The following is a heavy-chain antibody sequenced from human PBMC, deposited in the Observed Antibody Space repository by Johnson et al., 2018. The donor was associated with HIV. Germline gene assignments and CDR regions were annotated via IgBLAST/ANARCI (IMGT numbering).Heavy chain of an antibody. CDR2: ISYDGSNK. Sequence: QVLLVESGGGVVQPGRSLRLSCAASGFTFSSYAMHWVRQAPGKGLEWVAVISYDGSNKYYADSVKGRFTISRDNSKNTLYLQMNSLRAEDTAVYYCARDRPIAPFDIWGQGTMVTVCS. D-gene: IGHD3-22*01. V-gene: IGHV3-30-3*01. CDR3: ARDRPIAPFDI. CDR1: GFTFSSYA. J-gene: IGHJ3*02.